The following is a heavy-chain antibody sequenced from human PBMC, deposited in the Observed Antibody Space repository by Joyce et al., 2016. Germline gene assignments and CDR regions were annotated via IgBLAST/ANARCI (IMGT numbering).Heavy chain of an antibody. CDR1: GLTLSNYG. J-gene: IGHJ4*02. CDR3: AKILTATYSSGWFLDY. D-gene: IGHD6-25*01. Sequence: QVQLVESGGGVVQPGRSLRLSCAASGLTLSNYGVHWVRQAPGKGLEGGAVISYDGIYKYYADSVKGRFTISRDNSKNTVFLEMNSLRTKDTAVYYCAKILTATYSSGWFLDYWGQGTLVTVSS. CDR2: ISYDGIYK. V-gene: IGHV3-30*18.